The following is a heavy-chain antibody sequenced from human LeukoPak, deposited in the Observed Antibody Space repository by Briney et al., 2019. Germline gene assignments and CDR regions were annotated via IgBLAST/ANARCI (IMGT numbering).Heavy chain of an antibody. CDR2: IFYTGST. J-gene: IGHJ4*02. Sequence: SETLSLTCTVSGGSISSGDYYWSWIRQPPGKGLEWIGYIFYTGSTYYNPSLKSRVTISVDTSKNQLSLRLSSVTAADTAVYYCASLACYSFDYWGQGTLVTVSS. V-gene: IGHV4-30-4*01. CDR3: ASLACYSFDY. CDR1: GGSISSGDYY.